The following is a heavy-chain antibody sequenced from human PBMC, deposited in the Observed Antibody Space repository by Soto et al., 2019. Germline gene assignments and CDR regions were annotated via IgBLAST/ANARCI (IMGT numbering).Heavy chain of an antibody. D-gene: IGHD1-26*01. CDR3: AKVPVGATGRFDY. Sequence: GGSLRLSCAGSGFTFSNYAMSWVRQAPGKGLAWVSAISGSGGSTYYADSVKGRFTISRDNSKNTLYLQMNSLRAEDTALYYCAKVPVGATGRFDYWGQGTLVTVS. V-gene: IGHV3-23*01. CDR2: ISGSGGST. CDR1: GFTFSNYA. J-gene: IGHJ4*02.